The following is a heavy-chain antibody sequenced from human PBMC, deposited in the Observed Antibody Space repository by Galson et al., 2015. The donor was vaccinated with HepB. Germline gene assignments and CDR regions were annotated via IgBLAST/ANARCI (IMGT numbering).Heavy chain of an antibody. Sequence: SLRLSCAASGFTFDDYAMHWVRQAPGKGLEWVSSITWNSGSIVYADSVKGRFTISRDNAKNSLHLQMNSLRPEDTALYYCAKDISRYSGNYLRTFDIWGQGTMVTVSS. CDR3: AKDISRYSGNYLRTFDI. CDR2: ITWNSGSI. CDR1: GFTFDDYA. J-gene: IGHJ3*02. D-gene: IGHD1-26*01. V-gene: IGHV3-9*01.